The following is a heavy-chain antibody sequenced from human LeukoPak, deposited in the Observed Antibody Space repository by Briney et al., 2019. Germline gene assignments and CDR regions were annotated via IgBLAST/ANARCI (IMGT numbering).Heavy chain of an antibody. CDR2: INHSGST. D-gene: IGHD6-13*01. CDR1: GGSFSGYY. J-gene: IGHJ4*02. Sequence: SETLSLTWAVYGGSFSGYYWSWIRQPPGKGLEWIGEINHSGSTNYNPSLKSRVTISVDTSKNQFSLKLSSVTAADTAVYYCAIAGAAAGTLNDYWGQGTLVTVSS. V-gene: IGHV4-34*01. CDR3: AIAGAAAGTLNDY.